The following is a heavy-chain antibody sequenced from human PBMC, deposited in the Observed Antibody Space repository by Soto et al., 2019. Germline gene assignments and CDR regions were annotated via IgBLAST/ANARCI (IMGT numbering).Heavy chain of an antibody. D-gene: IGHD3-9*01. CDR3: ARSPLLRYFDWSPFDP. CDR2: INPSGGST. Sequence: ASVKVSCKASGYTFTSYYMHWVRQAPGQGLEWMGIINPSGGSTSYAQKFQGRVTMTRDTSTSTVYMELSSLRSEDTAVYYCARSPLLRYFDWSPFDPWGQGTLVNVSS. V-gene: IGHV1-46*01. J-gene: IGHJ5*02. CDR1: GYTFTSYY.